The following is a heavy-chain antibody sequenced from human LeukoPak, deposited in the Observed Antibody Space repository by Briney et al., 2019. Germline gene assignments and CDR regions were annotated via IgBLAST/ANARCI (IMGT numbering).Heavy chain of an antibody. CDR1: GLTFRSFW. CDR3: ASAGHIDY. CDR2: IIADGSVE. D-gene: IGHD1-1*01. V-gene: IGHV3-7*05. Sequence: GGSLRLSCAVSGLTFRSFWMSWVRQAPGQGLEWVANIIADGSVENYVDSVRGRFTISRDNAKNSLSLQMNSLREEDTAVYYYASAGHIDYCGQGTLVTASA. J-gene: IGHJ4*02.